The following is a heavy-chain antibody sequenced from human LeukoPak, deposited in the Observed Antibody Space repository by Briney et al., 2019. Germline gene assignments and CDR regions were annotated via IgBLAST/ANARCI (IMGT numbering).Heavy chain of an antibody. CDR2: INHSGST. J-gene: IGHJ4*02. CDR3: ARADWDTAMIDY. V-gene: IGHV4-34*01. Sequence: SETLSLTCTVSGGSLSSYYWSWIRQPPGKGLEWIGEINHSGSTNYNPSLKSRVTISVDTSKNQFSLKLSSVTAADTAVYYCARADWDTAMIDYWGQGTLVTVSS. D-gene: IGHD5-18*01. CDR1: GGSLSSYY.